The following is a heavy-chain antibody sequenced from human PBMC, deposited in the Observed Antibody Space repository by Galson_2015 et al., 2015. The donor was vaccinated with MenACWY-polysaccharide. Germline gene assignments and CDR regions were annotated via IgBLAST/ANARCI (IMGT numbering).Heavy chain of an antibody. CDR3: ARHVIGGGYFDY. CDR2: ITGGNGDT. D-gene: IGHD2/OR15-2a*01. V-gene: IGHV1-3*01. CDR1: GYTFSRYP. J-gene: IGHJ4*02. Sequence: SVKASCKASGYTFSRYPIHWVRQAPGQRIEWMGWITGGNGDTKYSENLQGRVSITKDTSANTVYMELSSLTYEDTAVVYCARHVIGGGYFDYWGQGTLVTVSS.